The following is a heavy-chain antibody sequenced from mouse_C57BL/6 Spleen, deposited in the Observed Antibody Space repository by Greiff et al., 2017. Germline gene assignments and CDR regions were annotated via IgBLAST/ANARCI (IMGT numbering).Heavy chain of an antibody. CDR3: ARSPVYGRAMDY. J-gene: IGHJ4*01. D-gene: IGHD2-1*01. Sequence: QVQLQQPGAELVKPGASVKLSCKASGYTFTSYWMHWVKQRPGQGLEWIGMIHPNSGSTNYNEKFKSKATLTVDKSSSTAYMQLSSLTSEDSAVYYCARSPVYGRAMDYWGQGTSVTVSS. CDR2: IHPNSGST. CDR1: GYTFTSYW. V-gene: IGHV1-64*01.